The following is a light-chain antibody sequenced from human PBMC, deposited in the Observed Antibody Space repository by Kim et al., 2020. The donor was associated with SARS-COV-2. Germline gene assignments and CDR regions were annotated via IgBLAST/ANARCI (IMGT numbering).Light chain of an antibody. V-gene: IGKV3-20*01. J-gene: IGKJ5*01. CDR1: QSLNINN. CDR3: QQYAYSPIT. Sequence: EVALTQSPGTLSLSPGVRATLSCRASQSLNINNLAWYRHKPGQAPRLLIYGVSRRATGIPDRFSGSGSGTDFTLTISRLEPEDFAVYYCQQYAYSPITFGQGTRLEIK. CDR2: GVS.